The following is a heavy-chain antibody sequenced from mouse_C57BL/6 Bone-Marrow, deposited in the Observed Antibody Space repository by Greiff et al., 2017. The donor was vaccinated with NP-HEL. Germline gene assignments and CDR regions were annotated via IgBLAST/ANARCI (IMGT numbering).Heavy chain of an antibody. CDR2: IRNKANNHAT. Sequence: EVKLVESGGGLVQPGGSMKLSCAASGFTFSDAWMDWVRQSPEKGLEWVAEIRNKANNHATYYAESVKGRFTISRDDSKSSVYLQMNSLRAEDTGIYYCTLQLRLQYYFDYWGQGTTLTVSS. D-gene: IGHD3-2*02. CDR1: GFTFSDAW. CDR3: TLQLRLQYYFDY. V-gene: IGHV6-6*01. J-gene: IGHJ2*01.